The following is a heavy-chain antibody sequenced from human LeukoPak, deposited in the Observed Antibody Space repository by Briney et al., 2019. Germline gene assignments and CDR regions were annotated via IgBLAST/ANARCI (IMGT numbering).Heavy chain of an antibody. CDR3: AKDALPHTYSYYFDF. D-gene: IGHD2-15*01. CDR2: LSGSASST. V-gene: IGHV3-23*01. Sequence: GGSLRLSCTDSGFTFTTHAMHWVRQAPGKGLEWVSGLSGSASSTYYADSVKGRFTISRDNSKNTLYLQMNSLTAEDTAVYYCAKDALPHTYSYYFDFWGQGTLVTVSS. J-gene: IGHJ4*02. CDR1: GFTFTTHA.